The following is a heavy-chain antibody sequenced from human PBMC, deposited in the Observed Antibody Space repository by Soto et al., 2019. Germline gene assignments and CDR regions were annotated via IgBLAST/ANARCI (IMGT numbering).Heavy chain of an antibody. CDR2: IIPLFGTP. V-gene: IGHV1-69*01. CDR3: ARDGTIQKANFDF. CDR1: GGPFSSYG. D-gene: IGHD1-1*01. Sequence: QVLLVQSGAEVKKPGSSVKVSCTSSGGPFSSYGISWVRQVPGQGLEWLGGIIPLFGTPSYARNFQDRLTITADESTTTAYMELSSLTSEDTAIYFCARDGTIQKANFDFWGQGTLVTVSS. J-gene: IGHJ4*02.